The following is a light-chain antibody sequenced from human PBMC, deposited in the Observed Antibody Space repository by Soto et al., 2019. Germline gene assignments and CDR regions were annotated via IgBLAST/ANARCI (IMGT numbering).Light chain of an antibody. CDR1: SSDVGVYNY. CDR3: SSYTTNNTRV. CDR2: DVS. V-gene: IGLV2-14*01. Sequence: QSVLTQPASVSGSPGQSITISCTGSSSDVGVYNYVSWYQQHPGKAPKLMIYDVSNRPSGVSNRFSGSKSGNTASLTISGLQAEDEADYHCSSYTTNNTRVFGTGTKLTVL. J-gene: IGLJ1*01.